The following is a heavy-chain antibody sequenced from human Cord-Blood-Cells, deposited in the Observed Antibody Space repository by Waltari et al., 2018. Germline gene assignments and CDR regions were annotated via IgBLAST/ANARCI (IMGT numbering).Heavy chain of an antibody. J-gene: IGHJ5*02. CDR3: TRHPPTGNWFDP. CDR2: IRSKANSYAT. CDR1: GFPFSGSA. D-gene: IGHD2-8*02. Sequence: EVQLVESGGGLVQPGGSLKLSCAASGFPFSGSAMHWVRQASGKGLKWVGRIRSKANSYATAYAASVKGRFTISRDDSKNTAYLQMNSLKTEDTAVYYCTRHPPTGNWFDPWGQGTLVTVSS. V-gene: IGHV3-73*01.